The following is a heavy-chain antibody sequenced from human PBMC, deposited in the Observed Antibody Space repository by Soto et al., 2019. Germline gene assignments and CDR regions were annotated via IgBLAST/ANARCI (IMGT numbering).Heavy chain of an antibody. V-gene: IGHV3-53*04. J-gene: IGHJ6*03. D-gene: IGHD5-18*01. CDR2: IYSGGST. CDR1: GFTVSSNY. CDR3: ASQTPHSFNYYYYYMDV. Sequence: EVQLVESGGGLVQPGGSLRLSCAASGFTVSSNYMSWVRQAPGKGLEWVSVIYSGGSTYYADSVKGRFTISRHNSKNTLYLQMNSLRDEDTAVYYCASQTPHSFNYYYYYMDVWGKGTTVTVSS.